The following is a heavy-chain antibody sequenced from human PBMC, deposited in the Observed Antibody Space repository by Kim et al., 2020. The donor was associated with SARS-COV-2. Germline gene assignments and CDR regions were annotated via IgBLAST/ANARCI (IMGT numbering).Heavy chain of an antibody. CDR3: ARVESSPGDYYYYGMDV. J-gene: IGHJ6*02. D-gene: IGHD2-2*01. Sequence: ASVKVSCKASGYTFTSYGISWVRQAPGQGLEWMGWISAYNGNTNYVQKLQGRVTMTTDTSTSTAYMELRSLRSDDTAVYYCARVESSPGDYYYYGMDVWGQGTTVTVSS. CDR1: GYTFTSYG. V-gene: IGHV1-18*04. CDR2: ISAYNGNT.